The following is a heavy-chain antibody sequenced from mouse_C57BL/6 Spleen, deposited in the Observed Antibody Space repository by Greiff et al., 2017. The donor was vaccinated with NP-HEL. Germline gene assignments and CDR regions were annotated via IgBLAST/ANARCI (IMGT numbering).Heavy chain of an antibody. CDR1: GFSLTSYG. D-gene: IGHD2-5*01. CDR2: IWGVGST. Sequence: VHLVESGPGLVAPSQSLSITCTVSGFSLTSYGVDWVRQSPGKGLEWLGVIWGVGSTNYNSAIKSRLSISKDNSKSQVSLKMNSLQTDDTAMYYCASSVRSNYGGFAYWGQGTLVTVSA. CDR3: ASSVRSNYGGFAY. V-gene: IGHV2-6*01. J-gene: IGHJ3*01.